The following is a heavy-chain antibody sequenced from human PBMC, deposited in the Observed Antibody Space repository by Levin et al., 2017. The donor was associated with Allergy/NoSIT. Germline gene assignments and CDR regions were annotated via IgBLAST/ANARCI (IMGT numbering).Heavy chain of an antibody. CDR1: GGSISSYY. J-gene: IGHJ4*02. D-gene: IGHD3-16*01. CDR2: IYYSGST. CDR3: ARSGGDGAPVDY. Sequence: PSETLSLTCTVSGGSISSYYWSWIRQPPGKGLEWIGYIYYSGSTNYNPSLKSRVTISVDTSKNQFSLKLSSVTAADTAVYYCARSGGDGAPVDYWGQGTLVTVSS. V-gene: IGHV4-59*01.